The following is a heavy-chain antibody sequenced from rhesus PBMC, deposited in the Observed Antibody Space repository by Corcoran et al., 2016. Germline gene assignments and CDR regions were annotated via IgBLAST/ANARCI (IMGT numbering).Heavy chain of an antibody. D-gene: IGHD1-14*01. V-gene: IGHV1-111*02. Sequence: EVQLVQSGAEGKKPGATVKISCKASGYTFTDPHLHRVRQAPRKGVEWMGGIDPEDGEADYAQKFQDRVTITADMSTDTAYMELSSLRSEDTAVYYCGRGGDGTTGAFDFWGQGLRVTVSS. CDR2: IDPEDGEA. CDR1: GYTFTDPH. CDR3: GRGGDGTTGAFDF. J-gene: IGHJ3*01.